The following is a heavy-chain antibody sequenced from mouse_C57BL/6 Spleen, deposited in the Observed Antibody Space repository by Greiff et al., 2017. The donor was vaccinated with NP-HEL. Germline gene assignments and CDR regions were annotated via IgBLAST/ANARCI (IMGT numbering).Heavy chain of an antibody. J-gene: IGHJ2*01. CDR2: INPNNGGT. D-gene: IGHD5-1-1*01. Sequence: VQLQQSGPELVKPGASVKMSCKASGYTFTDYYMNWVKQSHGKSLEWIGDINPNNGGTSYNQKFKGKATLTVDKSSSTAYMELRSLTSEDSAVYYCARSDNTPDFDYWGQGTTLTVSS. V-gene: IGHV1-26*01. CDR3: ARSDNTPDFDY. CDR1: GYTFTDYY.